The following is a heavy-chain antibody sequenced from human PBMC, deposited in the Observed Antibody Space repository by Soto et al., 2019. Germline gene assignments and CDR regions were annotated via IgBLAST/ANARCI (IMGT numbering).Heavy chain of an antibody. J-gene: IGHJ3*02. D-gene: IGHD5-12*01. CDR3: ARHGSGGGYDFVAGVVVSPTFDI. V-gene: IGHV4-39*01. Sequence: PSETLSLTCTVSGGSISSSSYYWGWIRQPPGKGLEWIGSIYYSGGTYYNPSLKSRVTISVDTSKNQFSLKLSSVTAADTAVYYCARHGSGGGYDFVAGVVVSPTFDIWGQGTMVTVSS. CDR2: IYYSGGT. CDR1: GGSISSSSYY.